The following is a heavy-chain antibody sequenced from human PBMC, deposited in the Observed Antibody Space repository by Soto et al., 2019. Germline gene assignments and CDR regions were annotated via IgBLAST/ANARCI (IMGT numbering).Heavy chain of an antibody. Sequence: AGGGPRHPCGASGFTLRSDCIHRGRPAPDKGLEWVAVIWYDGSNKYYADSVKGRFTISRDNSKNTLYLQMNSLRAEDTAVYYCARDRGDMATIKYYDYWGQGTLVTVSS. CDR3: ARDRGDMATIKYYDY. J-gene: IGHJ4*02. CDR2: IWYDGSNK. CDR1: GFTLRSDC. V-gene: IGHV3-33*01. D-gene: IGHD5-12*01.